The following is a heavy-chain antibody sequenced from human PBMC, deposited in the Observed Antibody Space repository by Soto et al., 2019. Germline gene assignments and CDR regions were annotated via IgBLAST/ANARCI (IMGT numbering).Heavy chain of an antibody. CDR3: AREYCSGGSCYSDAFDI. D-gene: IGHD2-15*01. V-gene: IGHV3-64*01. Sequence: GGSLRLSCAASGFTFSSYAMHWVRQAPGKGLEYVSAISSNGGSTYYANSVKGRFTISRDNSKNTLYLQMGSLRAEDMAVYYCAREYCSGGSCYSDAFDIWGQGTMVTVSS. CDR2: ISSNGGST. J-gene: IGHJ3*02. CDR1: GFTFSSYA.